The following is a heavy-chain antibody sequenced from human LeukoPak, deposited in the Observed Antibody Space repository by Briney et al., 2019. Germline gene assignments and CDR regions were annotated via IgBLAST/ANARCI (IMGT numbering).Heavy chain of an antibody. Sequence: GGSLRLSCAASGFTFSSYWMSWVRQAPGKGLEWVSAISGSGGSTYYADSVKGRFTISRDNSKNTLYLQMNSLRAEDTAVYYCAKDPYSSGWYYFDYWGQGTLVTVSS. J-gene: IGHJ4*02. CDR1: GFTFSSYW. CDR3: AKDPYSSGWYYFDY. V-gene: IGHV3-23*01. D-gene: IGHD6-19*01. CDR2: ISGSGGST.